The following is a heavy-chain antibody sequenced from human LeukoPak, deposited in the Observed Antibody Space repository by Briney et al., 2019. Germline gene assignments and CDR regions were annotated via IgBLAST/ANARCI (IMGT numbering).Heavy chain of an antibody. Sequence: GASVKVSCKASGYTFTSYAMHWVRQAPGQRLEWMGWINPNSGGTNYAQKFQGRVTMTRDTSISTAYMELSRLRSDDTAVYYCARRGGDSSSWYGAPYYFDYWGQGTLVTVSS. J-gene: IGHJ4*02. CDR1: GYTFTSYA. CDR2: INPNSGGT. CDR3: ARRGGDSSSWYGAPYYFDY. D-gene: IGHD6-13*01. V-gene: IGHV1-2*02.